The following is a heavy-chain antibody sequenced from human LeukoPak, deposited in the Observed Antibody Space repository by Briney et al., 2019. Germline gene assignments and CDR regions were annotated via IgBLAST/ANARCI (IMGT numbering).Heavy chain of an antibody. Sequence: GESLKISCKGSGYRFTTYWIGWVRQTPGKGLEWMGIIYPGDSDTRYNPSFQGQVTISADKSISTAYLQWSSLKASDTAIYYCARSSGTYEYYFDYWGQGTLVTVSS. J-gene: IGHJ4*02. CDR2: IYPGDSDT. CDR3: ARSSGTYEYYFDY. D-gene: IGHD2-15*01. V-gene: IGHV5-51*01. CDR1: GYRFTTYW.